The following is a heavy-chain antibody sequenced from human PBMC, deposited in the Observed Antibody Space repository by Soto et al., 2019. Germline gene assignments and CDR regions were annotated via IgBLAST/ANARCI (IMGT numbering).Heavy chain of an antibody. J-gene: IGHJ4*02. CDR2: IYPGGVNI. V-gene: IGHV1-46*01. Sequence: GASVKVSCKAIGYSFTSHYMHWVRQAPGQGLEWMGTIYPGGVNIGYAQKFKGRVTMTKDTSTSTVYMELNSLTSEDTAVYYCARASDSIGLVPAAIVSLYYWGQGTLFTVSS. CDR3: ARASDSIGLVPAAIVSLYY. D-gene: IGHD2-2*01. CDR1: GYSFTSHY.